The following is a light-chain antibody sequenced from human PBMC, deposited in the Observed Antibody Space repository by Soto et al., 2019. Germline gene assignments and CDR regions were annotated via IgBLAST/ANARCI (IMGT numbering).Light chain of an antibody. Sequence: DIQLTQSPSSLSASVGDRFTFTCRASHNISNSLNWYQQKPGEAPRVLIYAASNLQSGVPSRFSGSGSGADFTPTISRLEPEDFAVYYCQQYGSSSWTFGQGTKVDIK. J-gene: IGKJ1*01. CDR2: AAS. V-gene: IGKV1-39*01. CDR1: HNISNS. CDR3: QQYGSSSWT.